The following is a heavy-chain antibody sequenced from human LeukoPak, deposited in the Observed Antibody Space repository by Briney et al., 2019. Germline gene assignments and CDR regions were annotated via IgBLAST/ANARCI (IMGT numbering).Heavy chain of an antibody. D-gene: IGHD3-10*01. CDR3: ARRGFGELLDYYFDY. CDR2: INPNSGGT. J-gene: IGHJ4*02. Sequence: ASVKVSCKASGYTFIGNYMHWVRPAPGQGLEWMEWINPNSGGTNYAQKFQGRVTMTGDTSISTAYMELSRLRSDDTAVYYCARRGFGELLDYYFDYWGQGTLVTVSS. CDR1: GYTFIGNY. V-gene: IGHV1-2*02.